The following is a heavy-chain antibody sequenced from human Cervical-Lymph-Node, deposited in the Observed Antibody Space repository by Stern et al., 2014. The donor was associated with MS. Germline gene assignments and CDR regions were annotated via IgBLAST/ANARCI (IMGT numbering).Heavy chain of an antibody. CDR1: GYTFSNYA. CDR3: AKDKRGDSLFDY. CDR2: IGGSGGST. J-gene: IGHJ4*02. D-gene: IGHD3-16*01. Sequence: EVQLVESGGGFIRPGGSLRLSWAASGYTFSNYALSWVRQAPGKGLEWVSAIGGSGGSTYYADSVKGRFTISRDNARNTLYLQMNSLRVEDTAVYYCAKDKRGDSLFDYWGQGTLVTVSS. V-gene: IGHV3-23*04.